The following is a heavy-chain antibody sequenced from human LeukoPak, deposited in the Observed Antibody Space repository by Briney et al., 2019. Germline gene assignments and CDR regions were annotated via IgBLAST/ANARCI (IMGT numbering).Heavy chain of an antibody. CDR1: GGSISSNTYY. CDR3: ARTSDYYSPAFDI. Sequence: PSETLSLTCTVSGGSISSNTYYWGWIRQPPGKGLEWIGTIYYNGNTYYNPSLKSRVTISADTSKNQFSLKLSSVTAADTALYYCARTSDYYSPAFDIWGQGTMVTVSS. D-gene: IGHD3-3*01. V-gene: IGHV4-39*07. CDR2: IYYNGNT. J-gene: IGHJ3*02.